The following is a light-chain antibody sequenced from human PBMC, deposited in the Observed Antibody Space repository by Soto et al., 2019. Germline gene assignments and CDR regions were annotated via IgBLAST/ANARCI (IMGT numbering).Light chain of an antibody. CDR3: AAWDDSLNGVV. Sequence: QSVLTQPHSASGTPGQRVTISCSGSSSNIGSNTVSWYQQLPGTAPKLLIYSSNQRPSGVPDRFSGSKSGTSASLAISGLQSEDEADDYCAAWDDSLNGVVFGGGTKVTVL. CDR1: SSNIGSNT. J-gene: IGLJ2*01. V-gene: IGLV1-44*01. CDR2: SSN.